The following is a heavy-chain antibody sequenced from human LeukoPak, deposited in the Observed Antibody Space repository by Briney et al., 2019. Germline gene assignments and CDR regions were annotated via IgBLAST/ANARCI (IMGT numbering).Heavy chain of an antibody. CDR3: VRDGETMAGIDFDY. V-gene: IGHV3-23*01. D-gene: IGHD6-19*01. J-gene: IGHJ4*02. Sequence: PGGSLRLSCAASGFTFSSYTMSWVRQAPGKGLEWVSAISGSGGSTYYADSVKGRFTISRDSAENTLYLQMNSLIVEDTVLYYCVRDGETMAGIDFDYGGKGPLVTVSP. CDR2: ISGSGGST. CDR1: GFTFSSYT.